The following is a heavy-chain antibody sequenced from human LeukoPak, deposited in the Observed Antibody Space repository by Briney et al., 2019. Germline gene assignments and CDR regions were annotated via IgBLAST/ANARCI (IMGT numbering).Heavy chain of an antibody. J-gene: IGHJ4*02. CDR3: ARGVDVTAAAPFDY. CDR1: GGSFSGYY. V-gene: IGHV4-34*01. D-gene: IGHD6-13*01. CDR2: INHSGST. Sequence: PSGTLSLTCAVYGGSFSGYYWSWIRQPPGKGLEWIGEINHSGSTNYNPSLKSRVTISVDTSKNQFSLKLSSVTAADTAVYYCARGVDVTAAAPFDYWGQGTLVTVSS.